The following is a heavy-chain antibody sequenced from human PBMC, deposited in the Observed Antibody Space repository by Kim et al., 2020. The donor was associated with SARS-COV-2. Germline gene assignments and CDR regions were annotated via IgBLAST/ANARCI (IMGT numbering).Heavy chain of an antibody. V-gene: IGHV4-59*01. CDR2: IYYSGST. CDR3: ARGTLEMATIRTSDYYYGMDV. D-gene: IGHD5-12*01. Sequence: SETLSLTCTVSGGSISSYYWSWIRQPPGKGLEWIGYIYYSGSTNYNPSLKSRVTISVDTSKNQFSLKLSSVTAADTAVYYCARGTLEMATIRTSDYYYGMDVWGQGTTVTVSS. CDR1: GGSISSYY. J-gene: IGHJ6*02.